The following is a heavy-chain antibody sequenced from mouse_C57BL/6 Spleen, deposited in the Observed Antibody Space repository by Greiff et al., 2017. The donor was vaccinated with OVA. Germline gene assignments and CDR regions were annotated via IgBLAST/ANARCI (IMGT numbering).Heavy chain of an antibody. Sequence: EVQLVESGPGLVKPSQSLSLTCSVTGYSITSGYYWNWIRQFPGNKLEWMGYISYDGSNNYNPSLKNRISLTRDKSKNQFFLKLKSVTTEDTATDYCARDSAGYEGFAYWGQGTLVTVSA. D-gene: IGHD3-2*02. CDR2: ISYDGSN. V-gene: IGHV3-6*01. CDR3: ARDSAGYEGFAY. CDR1: GYSITSGYY. J-gene: IGHJ3*01.